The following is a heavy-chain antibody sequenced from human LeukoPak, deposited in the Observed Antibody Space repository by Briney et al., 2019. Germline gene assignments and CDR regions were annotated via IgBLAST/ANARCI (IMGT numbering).Heavy chain of an antibody. Sequence: SETLSLTCTVSGGSISSYYWSWIRQPPGKGLEWIGYIYYSGSTNHNPSLKSRVTISVDTSKNQFSLKLSSVTAADTAVYYCARGGAAVAYYYYYMDVWGKGTTVTVSS. D-gene: IGHD6-19*01. V-gene: IGHV4-59*01. CDR1: GGSISSYY. CDR3: ARGGAAVAYYYYYMDV. CDR2: IYYSGST. J-gene: IGHJ6*03.